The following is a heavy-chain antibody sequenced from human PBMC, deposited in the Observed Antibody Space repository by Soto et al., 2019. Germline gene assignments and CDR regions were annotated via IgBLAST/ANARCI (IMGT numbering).Heavy chain of an antibody. D-gene: IGHD5-18*01. V-gene: IGHV3-11*01. CDR3: AREGNSDTAMAPYYYYYYYMDV. Sequence: GGSLRLSCAASGFTFSDYYMSWIRQAPGKGLEWVSYISSSGSTIYYADSVKGRFTISRDNAKNSLYLQMNSLRAEDTAVYYCAREGNSDTAMAPYYYYYYYMDVWGKGTTVTVSS. CDR2: ISSSGSTI. J-gene: IGHJ6*03. CDR1: GFTFSDYY.